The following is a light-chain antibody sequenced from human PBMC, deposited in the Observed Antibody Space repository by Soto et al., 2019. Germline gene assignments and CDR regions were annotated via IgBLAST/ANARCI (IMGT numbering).Light chain of an antibody. CDR1: QSVTGNY. J-gene: IGKJ1*01. CDR3: QHYYTSYTT. CDR2: GAS. Sequence: EVVLTQSPGTLSLSPGERATLSCGASQSVTGNYLAWYQQKPGQAPRLLIFGASTRATGIPDRFSGSGSGTDFTLTISRLDPEDFAVYYCQHYYTSYTTFGQGTKVDIK. V-gene: IGKV3-20*01.